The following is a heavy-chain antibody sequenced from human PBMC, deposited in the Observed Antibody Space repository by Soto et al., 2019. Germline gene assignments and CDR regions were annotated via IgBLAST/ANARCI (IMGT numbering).Heavy chain of an antibody. V-gene: IGHV4-31*03. CDR3: ARATMEIWFGELSRLAGFDY. Sequence: SETLSLTCTVSGGSISSGGYYWSWIRQHPGKGLEWIGYIYYSGSTYYNPSLKSRVTISVDTSKNQFSLKLSSVAAADTAVYYCARATMEIWFGELSRLAGFDYWGQGTLVTVSS. CDR1: GGSISSGGYY. CDR2: IYYSGST. J-gene: IGHJ4*02. D-gene: IGHD3-10*01.